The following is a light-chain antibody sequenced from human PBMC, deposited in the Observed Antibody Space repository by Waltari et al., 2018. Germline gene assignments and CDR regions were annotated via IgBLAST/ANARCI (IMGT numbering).Light chain of an antibody. CDR1: SSNIGSQA. V-gene: IGLV1-44*01. Sequence: QSVLTQPPSASGTPGQRVTISCSGSSSNIGSQAVNWYNQLPGTAPKLLMYSNNQRPSGVPDRFSGSKSGTSASLAISGLQSEDEADYYCATWDDNLNGVVFGGGTKLTVL. CDR3: ATWDDNLNGVV. CDR2: SNN. J-gene: IGLJ2*01.